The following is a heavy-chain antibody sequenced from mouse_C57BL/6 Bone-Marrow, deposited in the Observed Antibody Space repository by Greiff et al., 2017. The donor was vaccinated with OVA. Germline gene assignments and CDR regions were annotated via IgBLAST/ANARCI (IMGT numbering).Heavy chain of an antibody. CDR1: GYAFTNYL. CDR2: INPGSGGT. V-gene: IGHV1-54*01. D-gene: IGHD4-1*01. Sequence: QVQLQQSGAELVRPGTSVKVSCKASGYAFTNYLIEWVKQRPGQGLEWIGVINPGSGGTNYNEKFKGKATLTADKSSSTAYMQLSSLTSEDSAVYCCAELGGGFAYWGQGTLVTVSA. J-gene: IGHJ3*01. CDR3: AELGGGFAY.